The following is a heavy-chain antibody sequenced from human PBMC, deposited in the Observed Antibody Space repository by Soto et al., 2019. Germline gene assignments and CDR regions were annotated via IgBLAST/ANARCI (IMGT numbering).Heavy chain of an antibody. CDR2: IWYDGSTM. D-gene: IGHD5-12*01. CDR1: GFTFSKYA. J-gene: IGHJ4*02. CDR3: ENGPRVYSLTGTYDYRPFY. V-gene: IGHV3-33*01. Sequence: QVQLVESGGGVVQPGRSLRLSCAASGFTFSKYAMHWVRQAPGKGLEWVAVIWYDGSTMYYADSVKGRFTISRDNTKNTLFREIKSFSGEETAITYCENGPRVYSLTGTYDYRPFYRGRGTLGTFSA.